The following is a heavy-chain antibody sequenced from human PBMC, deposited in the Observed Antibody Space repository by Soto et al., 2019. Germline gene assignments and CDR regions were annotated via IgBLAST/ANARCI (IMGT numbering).Heavy chain of an antibody. D-gene: IGHD3-22*01. CDR1: GFTFSSYG. CDR3: ARGGSSGYCIDY. V-gene: IGHV3-33*01. J-gene: IGHJ4*02. Sequence: QVQLVESGGGVVQPGRSLRLSCAASGFTFSSYGMHWVRQAPGKGLEWVAVIWYDGSNKYYADSVKGRFTISRDNSKNTLYLQRNSLRAEDTAVYYCARGGSSGYCIDYWGQGTLVTVSS. CDR2: IWYDGSNK.